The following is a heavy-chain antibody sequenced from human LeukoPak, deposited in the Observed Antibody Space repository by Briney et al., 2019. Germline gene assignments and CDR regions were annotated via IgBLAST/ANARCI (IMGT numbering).Heavy chain of an antibody. V-gene: IGHV3-48*03. J-gene: IGHJ2*01. D-gene: IGHD6-6*01. CDR3: ARKTDRPGEVGRDRYFDL. Sequence: PGGSLRLSCVISGFTFSHYEMIWVRQAPGKGLEWVSYINVGGDATHFADSMKGRFTMSRDDAKNSVYLQLNSLRAEDTAIYYCARKTDRPGEVGRDRYFDLWGRGTLVTVS. CDR1: GFTFSHYE. CDR2: INVGGDAT.